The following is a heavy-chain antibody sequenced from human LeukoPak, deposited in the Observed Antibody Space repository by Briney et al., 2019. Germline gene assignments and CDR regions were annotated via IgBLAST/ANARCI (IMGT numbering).Heavy chain of an antibody. CDR1: GVSVTSTDYQ. Sequence: SETLSLTCTVSGVSVTSTDYQWGWIRQPPGKGLEWIAEINHSGSTKYNPSLKSRVTISVDTSKNQFSLKLSSVTAADTAVYYCAAVPESYYTVYYFNYWGQGTLVTVSS. CDR2: INHSGST. CDR3: AAVPESYYTVYYFNY. J-gene: IGHJ4*02. D-gene: IGHD3-10*01. V-gene: IGHV4-39*07.